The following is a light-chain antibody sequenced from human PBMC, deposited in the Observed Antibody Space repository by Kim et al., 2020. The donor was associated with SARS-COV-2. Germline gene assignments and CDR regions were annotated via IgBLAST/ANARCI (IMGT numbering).Light chain of an antibody. J-gene: IGLJ3*02. V-gene: IGLV6-57*04. CDR3: QSYDSKTWV. CDR1: SGSIASAF. CDR2: EDN. Sequence: NFMLTQPHSVSESPGKTVTISCTRVSGSIASAFVQWYQQRPGSAPTTLIYEDNRRPSGVPDRFSGSIDSSSNSASLTISGLRPEDEAEYFCQSYDSKTWVFGGGTNLTVL.